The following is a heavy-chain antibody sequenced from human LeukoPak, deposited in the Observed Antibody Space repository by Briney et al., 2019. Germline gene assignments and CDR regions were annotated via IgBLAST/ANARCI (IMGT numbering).Heavy chain of an antibody. Sequence: GGSLRLSCAASGFTFSSYSMNWVRQAPGKGLEWVSSISSSSSYIYYADSMKGRFTISRDNAKNSLYLQINSLRAEDTAVYYCARRPDYYGSDFDYGGQGTLVTVSS. D-gene: IGHD3-10*01. CDR1: GFTFSSYS. CDR3: ARRPDYYGSDFDY. V-gene: IGHV3-21*01. J-gene: IGHJ4*02. CDR2: ISSSSSYI.